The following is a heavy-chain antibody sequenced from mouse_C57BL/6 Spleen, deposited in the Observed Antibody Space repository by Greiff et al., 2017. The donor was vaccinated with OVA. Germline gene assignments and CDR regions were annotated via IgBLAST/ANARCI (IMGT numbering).Heavy chain of an antibody. CDR1: GYSITSGYY. Sequence: EVKLQQSGPGLVKPSQSLSLSCSVTGYSITSGYYWNWIRQFPGNNLEWLGYISYDGSNNYNPSLKNRISITRDTAKNQFVLQLNSVTAEDTATYYCARAGGSGYEGADWGRGTLVTVSA. V-gene: IGHV3-6*01. CDR2: ISYDGSN. D-gene: IGHD1-1*01. CDR3: ARAGGSGYEGAD. J-gene: IGHJ3*01.